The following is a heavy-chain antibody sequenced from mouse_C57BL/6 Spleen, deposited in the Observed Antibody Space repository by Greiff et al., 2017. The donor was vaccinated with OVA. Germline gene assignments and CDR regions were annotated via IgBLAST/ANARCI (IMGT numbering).Heavy chain of an antibody. V-gene: IGHV1-55*01. D-gene: IGHD2-3*01. J-gene: IGHJ1*03. CDR3: ARYPDGYYWYFDV. CDR1: GYTFTSYW. CDR2: LYPGSGST. Sequence: VQLQQPGAELVKPGASVKMSCKASGYTFTSYWITWVKQRPGQGLEWIGDLYPGSGSTNYNEKFKSKATLTVDTSSSTAYMQLSSLTSEDSAVYYCARYPDGYYWYFDVWGTGTTVTVSS.